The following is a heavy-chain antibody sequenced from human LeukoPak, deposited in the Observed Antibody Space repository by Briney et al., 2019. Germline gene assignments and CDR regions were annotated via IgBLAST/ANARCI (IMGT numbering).Heavy chain of an antibody. Sequence: SVKVSCKASGYTFTSSAVQWVRQARGQRLEWIGWIVVGSGNTNYAQKFQERVTITRDMSTSTAYMELSSLRSEDTAVYYCAVDRTYYYYYYYMDVWGKGTTVNVSS. CDR1: GYTFTSSA. CDR3: AVDRTYYYYYYYMDV. CDR2: IVVGSGNT. V-gene: IGHV1-58*01. J-gene: IGHJ6*03.